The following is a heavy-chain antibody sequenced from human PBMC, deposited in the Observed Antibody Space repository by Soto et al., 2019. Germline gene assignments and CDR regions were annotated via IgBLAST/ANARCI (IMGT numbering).Heavy chain of an antibody. CDR3: ATDGRYSGYASGMDV. CDR1: GYTFTNYD. CDR2: ISAYNGNT. J-gene: IGHJ6*02. D-gene: IGHD5-12*01. Sequence: QVQLVQSGAEVKKPGASLKVSCKASGYTFTNYDITWVRQAPGQGLEWMGWISAYNGNTNFAQKLQGRVTMTTDTSTSTAYLELRSLRSDDTAVYYCATDGRYSGYASGMDVWGQGTTVTVSS. V-gene: IGHV1-18*01.